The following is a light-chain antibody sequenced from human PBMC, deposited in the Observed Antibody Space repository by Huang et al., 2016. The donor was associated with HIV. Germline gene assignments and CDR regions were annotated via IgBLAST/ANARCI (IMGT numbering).Light chain of an antibody. V-gene: IGKV1-NL1*01. CDR3: QQYQSVPWT. CDR2: ATS. CDR1: QGISKS. J-gene: IGKJ1*01. Sequence: DIQMTQSPSSLSASVGDRVTIICRASQGISKSLAWYQQKPRKAPKLLLYATSKLESGGPSRVSGSGSGTHYTLTISTLQPEDLATYYCQQYQSVPWTFGQGTKVAI.